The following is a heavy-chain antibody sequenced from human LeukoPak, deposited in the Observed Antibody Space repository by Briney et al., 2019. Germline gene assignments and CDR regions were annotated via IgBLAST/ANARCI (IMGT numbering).Heavy chain of an antibody. Sequence: GGSLRLSCAASGFTFKTYSMSWVRQAPGKGLEWVSAIDDSGVVTYYADSVKGRFTISRDNSKNTLYLQMNSLKTEDTAVYYCTTDAPTSSGSGFFDHWGQGTLVTVSS. V-gene: IGHV3-23*01. CDR2: IDDSGVVT. J-gene: IGHJ4*02. D-gene: IGHD1-1*01. CDR1: GFTFKTYS. CDR3: TTDAPTSSGSGFFDH.